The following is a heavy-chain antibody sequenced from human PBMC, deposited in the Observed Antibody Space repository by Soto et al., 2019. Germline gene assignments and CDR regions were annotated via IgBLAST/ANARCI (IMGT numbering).Heavy chain of an antibody. D-gene: IGHD1-26*01. J-gene: IGHJ6*02. CDR3: ARNGTYSSSLSQYSGMDV. CDR2: IVPMLGTP. Sequence: SVKVSCKASGGTFDNFIMNWVRQTPGRGLEWMGGIVPMLGTPTYAEKFKGRVTISATGSTSTMYMEVTSLRSEDTAIYYCARNGTYSSSLSQYSGMDVWGQGTTVTV. CDR1: GGTFDNFI. V-gene: IGHV1-69*13.